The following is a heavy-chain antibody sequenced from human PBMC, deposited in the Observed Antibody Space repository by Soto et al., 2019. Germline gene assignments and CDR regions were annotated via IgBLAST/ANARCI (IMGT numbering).Heavy chain of an antibody. J-gene: IGHJ4*02. Sequence: GGSLRLSCAASGFTFDDYAMHWVRQAPGKGLEWVSGISWNSGSIGYADSVKGRFTISRDNAKNSLYLQMNSLRAEDTALYYCAKDMPERYYDSSGYYGFEYWGQGTRVTVSS. D-gene: IGHD3-22*01. CDR1: GFTFDDYA. CDR2: ISWNSGSI. V-gene: IGHV3-9*01. CDR3: AKDMPERYYDSSGYYGFEY.